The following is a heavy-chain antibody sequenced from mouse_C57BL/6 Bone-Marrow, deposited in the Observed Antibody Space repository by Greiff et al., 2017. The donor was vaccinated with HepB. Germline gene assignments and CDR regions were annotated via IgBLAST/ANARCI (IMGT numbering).Heavy chain of an antibody. D-gene: IGHD2-5*01. CDR3: ARAYYSNYVGYYAMDY. V-gene: IGHV5-16*01. J-gene: IGHJ4*01. Sequence: EVNLVESEGGLVQPGSSMKLSCTASGFTFSDYYMAWVRQVPEKGLEWVANINYDGSSTYYLDSLKSRFIISRDNAKNILYLQMSSLKSEDTATYYCARAYYSNYVGYYAMDYWGQGTSVTVSS. CDR2: INYDGSST. CDR1: GFTFSDYY.